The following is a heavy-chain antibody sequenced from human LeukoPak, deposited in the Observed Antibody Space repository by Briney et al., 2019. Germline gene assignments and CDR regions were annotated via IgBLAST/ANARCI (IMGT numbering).Heavy chain of an antibody. J-gene: IGHJ6*02. Sequence: KSSETLSLTCTVSGGSISSYYWGWIRQPPGKGLEWIGYIYYSGSTNYNPSLKSRVTISVDTSKNQFSLKLSSVTAADTAVYYCARRSGYPYYYGMDVWGQGTTVTVSS. D-gene: IGHD3-22*01. CDR3: ARRSGYPYYYGMDV. CDR2: IYYSGST. V-gene: IGHV4-59*01. CDR1: GGSISSYY.